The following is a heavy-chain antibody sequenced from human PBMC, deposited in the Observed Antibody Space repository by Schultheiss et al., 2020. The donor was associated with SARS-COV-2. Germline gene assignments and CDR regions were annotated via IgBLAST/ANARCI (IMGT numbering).Heavy chain of an antibody. CDR2: ISAYNGNT. CDR1: GYIFASYG. CDR3: ARGPVTTDIDYYYYGMDV. Sequence: GESLKISCKASGYIFASYGISWVRQAPGQGLEWMGWISAYNGNTNYAQKLQGRVTMTTDTSTSTAYMELRSLRSDDTAVYYCARGPVTTDIDYYYYGMDVWGQGTTVTVSS. D-gene: IGHD4-17*01. J-gene: IGHJ6*02. V-gene: IGHV1-18*01.